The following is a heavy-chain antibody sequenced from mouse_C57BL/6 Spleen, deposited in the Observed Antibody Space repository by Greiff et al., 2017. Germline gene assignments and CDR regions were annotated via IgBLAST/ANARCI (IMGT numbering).Heavy chain of an antibody. J-gene: IGHJ4*01. Sequence: EVKLVESGGGLVKPGGSLKLSCAASGFTFSDYGMHWVRQAPEKGLEWVAYISSGSSTIYYADTVKGRFTISRDNAKNTLFLQMTSLRSEDTAMYYCARKWLLRYYAMDYWGQGTSVTVSS. V-gene: IGHV5-17*01. CDR1: GFTFSDYG. CDR2: ISSGSSTI. CDR3: ARKWLLRYYAMDY. D-gene: IGHD2-3*01.